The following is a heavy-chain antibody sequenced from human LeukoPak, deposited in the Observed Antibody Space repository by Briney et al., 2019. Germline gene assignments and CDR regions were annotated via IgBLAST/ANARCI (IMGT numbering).Heavy chain of an antibody. CDR2: TYYRSKWYN. J-gene: IGHJ5*02. V-gene: IGHV6-1*01. CDR3: ARVEGSAGWFDP. CDR1: GDSVSSSFAA. Sequence: SQTLSLTCAISGDSVSSSFAAWNWIRQSPSRGLEWLGRTYYRSKWYNDYAVSVKSRITINPDTSKNQFSLHLNSVTPEDTAVYYCARVEGSAGWFDPWGQGTLVTVSS. D-gene: IGHD1-1*01.